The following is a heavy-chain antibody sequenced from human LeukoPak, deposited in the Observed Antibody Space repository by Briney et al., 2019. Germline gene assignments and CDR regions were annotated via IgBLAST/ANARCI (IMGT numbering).Heavy chain of an antibody. CDR1: GFTFSSYA. Sequence: GGSLRLSCAATGFTFSSYAMTWVRQAPGKGLEWVSAIGGSTYYADSVKGRFTISRDNSENTLYLQMNSLRAEDTAVYYCAKQYSGGWHYFDYWGQGTLVTVSS. CDR3: AKQYSGGWHYFDY. J-gene: IGHJ4*02. CDR2: IGGST. V-gene: IGHV3-23*01. D-gene: IGHD6-19*01.